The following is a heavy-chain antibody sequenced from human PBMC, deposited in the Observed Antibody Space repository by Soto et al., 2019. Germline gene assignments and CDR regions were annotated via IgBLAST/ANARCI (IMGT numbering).Heavy chain of an antibody. V-gene: IGHV1-18*04. J-gene: IGHJ6*02. Sequence: QAQLVQSGAEMKKPGASVKVSCKASGYTFTGYGIAWVRQAPGQGLEWLGWASPYNGKTNYTQRVHGRVSMTTDISTSTAYMELRSLRSDDTALYYCARSGWDSPYYYYALDVWGQGIAVNVSS. CDR1: GYTFTGYG. D-gene: IGHD6-19*01. CDR3: ARSGWDSPYYYYALDV. CDR2: ASPYNGKT.